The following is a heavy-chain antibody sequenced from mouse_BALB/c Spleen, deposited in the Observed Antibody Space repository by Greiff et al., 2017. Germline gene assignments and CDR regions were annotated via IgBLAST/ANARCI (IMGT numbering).Heavy chain of an antibody. CDR2: IRLKSNNYAT. V-gene: IGHV6-6*02. CDR3: TTDYN. CDR1: GFTFSNYW. Sequence: EVMLVESGGGLVQPGGSMKLSCVASGFTFSNYWMNWVRRSPEKGLEWVAEIRLKSNNYATHYAESVKGRFTISRDDSKSSVYLQMNNLRAEDTGIYYCTTDYNWGQGTTLTVSS. D-gene: IGHD2-4*01. J-gene: IGHJ2*01.